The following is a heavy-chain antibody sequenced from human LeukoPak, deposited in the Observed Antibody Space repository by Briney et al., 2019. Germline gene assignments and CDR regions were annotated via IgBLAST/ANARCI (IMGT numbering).Heavy chain of an antibody. D-gene: IGHD5-18*01. V-gene: IGHV4-39*02. CDR1: GGSISGSNYY. CDR2: IYYSGST. CDR3: AREWRIQLGEIDY. Sequence: SETLSLTCTVSGGSISGSNYYWGWIRQPPGEGLEWIGSIYYSGSTYYNPSLKSRVTISVDTSKNQFSLRLTSVTAADTAVYYCAREWRIQLGEIDYWGQGTLVTVSS. J-gene: IGHJ4*02.